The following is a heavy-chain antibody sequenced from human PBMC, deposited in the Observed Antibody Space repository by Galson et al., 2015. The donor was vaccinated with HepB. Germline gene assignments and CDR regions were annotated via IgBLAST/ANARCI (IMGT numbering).Heavy chain of an antibody. CDR1: GFTFSTYA. V-gene: IGHV3-23*01. CDR2: ISGSGGST. Sequence: SLRLSCAASGFTFSTYAMAWVRQAPGKGLEWVSAISGSGGSTYYADSVKGRFTISRDNSKNTLYLQMNSLRAEDTAVYYCASLGELTSIDYWGQGTLVTVSS. CDR3: ASLGELTSIDY. J-gene: IGHJ4*02. D-gene: IGHD3-16*02.